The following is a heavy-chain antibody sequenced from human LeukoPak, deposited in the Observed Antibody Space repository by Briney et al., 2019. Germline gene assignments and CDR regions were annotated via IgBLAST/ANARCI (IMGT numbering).Heavy chain of an antibody. Sequence: GGSLRLSCAASGFTFSSYAMSWVRQAPGKGLEWVSGISGSGGTTYYADSVKGRFTISRDNSKNTLYLQMNSLTTEDTAVFYCAKDLRPHSDSWYYLEYWGQGTLVTVSS. CDR2: ISGSGGTT. D-gene: IGHD6-13*01. V-gene: IGHV3-23*01. J-gene: IGHJ4*02. CDR1: GFTFSSYA. CDR3: AKDLRPHSDSWYYLEY.